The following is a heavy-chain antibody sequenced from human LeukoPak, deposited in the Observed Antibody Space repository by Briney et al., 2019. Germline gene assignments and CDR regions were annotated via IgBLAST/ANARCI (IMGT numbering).Heavy chain of an antibody. CDR3: ASFHYYGSGAYYLSY. D-gene: IGHD3-10*01. Sequence: GGSLRLSCAASGLTISSYAMTWVRQAPGKGLEWVSEIGDSGATTYYADSVKGRFTISRDNSKNTLYLQMSSLRAEDTAVYFCASFHYYGSGAYYLSYWGQGTLVTVSS. J-gene: IGHJ4*02. V-gene: IGHV3-23*01. CDR1: GLTISSYA. CDR2: IGDSGATT.